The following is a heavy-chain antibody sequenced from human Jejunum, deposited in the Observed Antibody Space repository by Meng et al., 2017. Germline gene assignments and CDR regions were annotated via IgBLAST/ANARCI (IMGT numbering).Heavy chain of an antibody. D-gene: IGHD1-1*01. CDR3: AAPRTGVPHWCFDL. J-gene: IGHJ2*01. V-gene: IGHV1-58*01. CDR2: IVVGNGDT. Sequence: SVKVSCKASGFTFTNSAVQWVRQVRGQRLEWIGWIVVGNGDTNYAQKFQERVTITRDLSTGTAYMDLSGLRSEDTAVYYCAAPRTGVPHWCFDLWGRGTLVTVSS. CDR1: GFTFTNSA.